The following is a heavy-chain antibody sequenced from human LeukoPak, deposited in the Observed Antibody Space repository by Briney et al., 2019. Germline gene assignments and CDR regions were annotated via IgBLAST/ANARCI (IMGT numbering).Heavy chain of an antibody. Sequence: ASVKVSCKASGGTFSSYAISWVRQAPGQGLEWMGGITPIFGTANYAQKFQGRVTITADESTSTAYMELSSLRSEDTAVYYCARVRVKGGRITMPNYYYYGMDVWGQGTTVTVSS. CDR3: ARVRVKGGRITMPNYYYYGMDV. J-gene: IGHJ6*02. CDR2: ITPIFGTA. D-gene: IGHD3-3*01. V-gene: IGHV1-69*13. CDR1: GGTFSSYA.